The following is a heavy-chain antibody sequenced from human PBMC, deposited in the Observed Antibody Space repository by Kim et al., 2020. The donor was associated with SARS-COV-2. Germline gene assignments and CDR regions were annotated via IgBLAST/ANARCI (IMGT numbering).Heavy chain of an antibody. J-gene: IGHJ4*02. Sequence: GGSLRLSCATSGFNFGDYAMSWFRQAPGKGLEWLSSIRSKGYGGTTEYAASVRGRFAISRDDSKSIAYLQMNSLTIKDTALYYCTRGPRSGSFAYWGQG. CDR1: GFNFGDYA. D-gene: IGHD1-1*01. V-gene: IGHV3-49*03. CDR2: IRSKGYGGTT. CDR3: TRGPRSGSFAY.